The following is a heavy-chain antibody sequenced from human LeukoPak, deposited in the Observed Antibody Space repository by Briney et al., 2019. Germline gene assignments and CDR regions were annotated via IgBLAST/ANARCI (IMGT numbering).Heavy chain of an antibody. V-gene: IGHV3-30*03. CDR1: GFTFSNYG. J-gene: IGHJ3*02. Sequence: GRSLRLSCEASGFTFSNYGMHWVRQAPGKGLEWVAVISYDGSNKYYADSVKGRFTISRDNSKNTLYLQMNSLRAEDTAVYYCARAGRLGYCSSTSCYAGGVFDIWGQGTMVTVSS. D-gene: IGHD2-2*01. CDR2: ISYDGSNK. CDR3: ARAGRLGYCSSTSCYAGGVFDI.